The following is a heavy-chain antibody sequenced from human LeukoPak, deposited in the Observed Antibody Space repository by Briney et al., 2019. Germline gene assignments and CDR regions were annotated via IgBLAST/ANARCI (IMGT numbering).Heavy chain of an antibody. CDR1: GFTFSSYA. V-gene: IGHV3-23*01. D-gene: IGHD4-23*01. J-gene: IGHJ4*02. Sequence: GGSLRLSCEASGFTFSSYAMSWVRQAAGKGLAWVSVISSSADSTYYADSVKGRFTISRDNSKNTLYLQMNNLRAEDTAVYYCAKPLEKYTYGGNFDYWGQGILVTVSS. CDR2: ISSSADST. CDR3: AKPLEKYTYGGNFDY.